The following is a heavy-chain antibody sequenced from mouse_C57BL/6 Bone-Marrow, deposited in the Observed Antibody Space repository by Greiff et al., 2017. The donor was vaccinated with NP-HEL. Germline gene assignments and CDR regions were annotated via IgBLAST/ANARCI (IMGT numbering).Heavy chain of an antibody. CDR2: ISYDGSN. D-gene: IGHD1-1*01. CDR1: GYSITSGYY. V-gene: IGHV3-6*01. Sequence: EVKLMESGPGLVKPSQSLSLTCSVTGYSITSGYYWNWIRQFPGNKLEWMGYISYDGSNNYNPSLKNRISITRDTSKNQFFLKLNSVTTEDTATYYCAREYYGSRRFAYWGQGTLVTVSA. CDR3: AREYYGSRRFAY. J-gene: IGHJ3*01.